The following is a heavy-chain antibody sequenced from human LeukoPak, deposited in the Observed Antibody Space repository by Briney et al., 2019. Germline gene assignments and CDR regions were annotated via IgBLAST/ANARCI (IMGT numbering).Heavy chain of an antibody. D-gene: IGHD3-3*01. J-gene: IGHJ3*02. CDR2: ISGSGGST. CDR1: GFTFSSYA. CDR3: AKEYGGSRFLEWLLYDDI. Sequence: GGSLRLSCAASGFTFSSYAMCWVRQAPGKGLEWVSAISGSGGSTYYADSVKGRFTISRDNSKNTLYLQMNSLRAEDTAVYYCAKEYGGSRFLEWLLYDDIWGQGTMVTVSS. V-gene: IGHV3-23*01.